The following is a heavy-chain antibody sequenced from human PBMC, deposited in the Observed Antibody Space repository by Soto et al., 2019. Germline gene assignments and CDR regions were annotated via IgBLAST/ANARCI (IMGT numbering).Heavy chain of an antibody. CDR3: AKLIDWSPRGSFDY. J-gene: IGHJ4*02. CDR1: GFTFSSYA. CDR2: ISGSGGST. Sequence: GESLKISCAASGFTFSSYAMSWVRQAPGKGLEWVSAISGSGGSTYYADSVKGRFTISSDNSKNTLYLQMNSLRAEDTAVYYCAKLIDWSPRGSFDYWGQGTLVTVSS. D-gene: IGHD1-1*01. V-gene: IGHV3-23*01.